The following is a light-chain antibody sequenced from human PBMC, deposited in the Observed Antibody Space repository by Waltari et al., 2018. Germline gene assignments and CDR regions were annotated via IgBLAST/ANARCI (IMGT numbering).Light chain of an antibody. V-gene: IGKV1-39*01. CDR2: GAS. J-gene: IGKJ2*01. CDR3: QQTYSPPPYT. Sequence: DIQMTQSPSSLSAFVVDRVTITCRASQSIRNFLSWYQQKSGKAPELLIFGASTLQDGAPSRFRGSGSGTDFTLTISGLQPEDFGTYYCQQTYSPPPYTFGQGTKLEIK. CDR1: QSIRNF.